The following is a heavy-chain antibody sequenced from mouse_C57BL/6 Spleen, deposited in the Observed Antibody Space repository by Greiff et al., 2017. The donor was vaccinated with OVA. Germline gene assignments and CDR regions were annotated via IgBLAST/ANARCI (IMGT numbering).Heavy chain of an antibody. CDR2: IYPGDGDT. CDR3: ARTYYFYFDY. Sequence: QVQLQQSGPELVKPGASVKISCKASGYAFSSSWMNWVKQRPGKGLEWIGRIYPGDGDTNYNGKFKGKATLTADKSSSTAYMQLSSLTSEDSAVYFCARTYYFYFDYWGQGTTLTVSS. V-gene: IGHV1-82*01. J-gene: IGHJ2*01. CDR1: GYAFSSSW. D-gene: IGHD1-1*02.